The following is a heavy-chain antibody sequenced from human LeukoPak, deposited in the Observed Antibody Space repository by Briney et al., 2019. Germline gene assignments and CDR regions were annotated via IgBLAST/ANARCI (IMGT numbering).Heavy chain of an antibody. D-gene: IGHD7-27*01. CDR1: GGSISTYY. J-gene: IGHJ2*01. CDR2: IYYSGNT. V-gene: IGHV4-59*01. Sequence: SETLPLTCSVSGGSISTYYWSWIRQPPGKGLEWIGYIYYSGNTNYNPSLKSRVTISVDTSKNQFSLKLASVTAADTAVYYCARTPQTGDKYWYFDLWGRGTLVTVSS. CDR3: ARTPQTGDKYWYFDL.